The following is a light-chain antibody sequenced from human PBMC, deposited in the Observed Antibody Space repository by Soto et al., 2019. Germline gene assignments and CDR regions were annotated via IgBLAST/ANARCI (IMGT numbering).Light chain of an antibody. J-gene: IGLJ1*01. CDR1: SGDVGGYNY. V-gene: IGLV2-14*01. CDR3: TSYTSSNSVV. Sequence: QSALSQPASVSGSPGQSITISCTGTSGDVGGYNYVSWYQQYPGKAPKLMIYDVTNRPSGVSNRFSGSKSGNTASLTISGLQAEDEADYYCTSYTSSNSVVFGTGTKLTVL. CDR2: DVT.